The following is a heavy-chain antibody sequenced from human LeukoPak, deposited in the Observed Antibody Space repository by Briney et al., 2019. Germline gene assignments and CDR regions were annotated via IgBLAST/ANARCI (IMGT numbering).Heavy chain of an antibody. Sequence: SETLSLTCTVSGGSISSSSYYWGWIRQPPGKGLEWIGSIYYSGSTYYNPSLKSRVTMSVDTSKNQFSLKLSSVTAADTAVYYCARVQPPYGSGSYVDYWGQGTLVTVSS. V-gene: IGHV4-39*07. CDR3: ARVQPPYGSGSYVDY. CDR2: IYYSGST. D-gene: IGHD3-10*01. J-gene: IGHJ4*02. CDR1: GGSISSSSYY.